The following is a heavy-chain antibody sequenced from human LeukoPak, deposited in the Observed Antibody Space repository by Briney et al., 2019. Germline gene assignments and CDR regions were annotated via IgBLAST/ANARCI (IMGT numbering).Heavy chain of an antibody. Sequence: GASVKVSCKASGYTFTGYYMHWVRQAPGQGLEWMGWINAGNGNTKYSQKFQGRVTITRDTSASTAYMELSSLRSEDTAVYYCARRIYGDYTFDYWGQGTLVTVSS. CDR2: INAGNGNT. V-gene: IGHV1/OR15-3*02. CDR3: ARRIYGDYTFDY. D-gene: IGHD4-17*01. J-gene: IGHJ4*02. CDR1: GYTFTGYY.